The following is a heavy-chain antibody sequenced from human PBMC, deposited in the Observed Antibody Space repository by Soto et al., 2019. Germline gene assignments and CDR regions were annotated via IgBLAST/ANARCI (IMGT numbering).Heavy chain of an antibody. CDR1: GGSISSGDYY. CDR3: ARVRYSYGFGLDY. V-gene: IGHV4-30-4*01. D-gene: IGHD5-18*01. Sequence: SETLSLTCTVSGGSISSGDYYWSWIRQPPGKGLEWIGYIYYSGSTYYNPSLKSRVTISVDTSKNQFSLKLSSVTAADTAVYYCARVRYSYGFGLDYWGQGXLVTVPS. J-gene: IGHJ4*02. CDR2: IYYSGST.